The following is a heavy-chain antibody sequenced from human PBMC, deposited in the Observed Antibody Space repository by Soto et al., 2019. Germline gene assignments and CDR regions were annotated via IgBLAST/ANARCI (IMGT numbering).Heavy chain of an antibody. Sequence: EVQLVDSGGGFVQPGGSLRLSCAASGFTFDTFSMNWIRQAPGKGLEWVSYISGRSTVIYYADSVKGRFTISRDNAKNSLYLQMNSLRDEDSAVYYCARVRSGSYYYLDYWGQGTLFTVSS. CDR3: ARVRSGSYYYLDY. CDR2: ISGRSTVI. CDR1: GFTFDTFS. J-gene: IGHJ4*02. V-gene: IGHV3-48*02. D-gene: IGHD1-26*01.